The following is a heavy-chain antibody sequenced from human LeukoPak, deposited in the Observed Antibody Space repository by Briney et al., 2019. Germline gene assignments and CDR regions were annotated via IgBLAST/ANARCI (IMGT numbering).Heavy chain of an antibody. V-gene: IGHV3-30*02. CDR3: AKGAGAVAFNNWFDP. CDR2: IRYDGSNK. J-gene: IGHJ5*02. D-gene: IGHD6-19*01. Sequence: GGSLRLSCAASGFIFSTSGMHWVRQAPGKGLEWVAFIRYDGSNKYYADSVKGRFTISRDNSKNTLYLQMNRLRAEDTAIYYCAKGAGAVAFNNWFDPWGQGTLVTVSS. CDR1: GFIFSTSG.